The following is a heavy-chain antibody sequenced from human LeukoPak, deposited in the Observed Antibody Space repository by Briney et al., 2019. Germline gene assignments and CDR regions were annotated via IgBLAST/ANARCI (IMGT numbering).Heavy chain of an antibody. J-gene: IGHJ6*03. V-gene: IGHV3-48*03. CDR2: ISSSGSTI. CDR3: ARAMVRGFSYYYMDV. Sequence: PGGSLRLSCAASGFTFSSYEMNWVRQAPGKGLEWVSYISSSGSTIYYADSVKGRFTISRDNAKNSLYLQMNSLRAEDTAVYYCARAMVRGFSYYYMDVWGKGTTVTVSS. D-gene: IGHD3-10*01. CDR1: GFTFSSYE.